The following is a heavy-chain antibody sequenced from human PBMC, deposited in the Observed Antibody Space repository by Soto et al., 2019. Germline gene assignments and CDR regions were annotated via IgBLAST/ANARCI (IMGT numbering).Heavy chain of an antibody. J-gene: IGHJ6*04. CDR1: GGTFSSYT. D-gene: IGHD2-2*01. CDR3: ASDCSSTSCYLGYYYYYGMDV. CDR2: IIPILGIA. Sequence: QVQLVQSGAEVKKPGSSVKVSCKASGGTFSSYTISWVRQAPGQGLEWMGRIIPILGIANYAQKFQGRVTITADKSTSTAYRELSSLRSEDTAVYYCASDCSSTSCYLGYYYYYGMDVWGKGTTVTVSS. V-gene: IGHV1-69*02.